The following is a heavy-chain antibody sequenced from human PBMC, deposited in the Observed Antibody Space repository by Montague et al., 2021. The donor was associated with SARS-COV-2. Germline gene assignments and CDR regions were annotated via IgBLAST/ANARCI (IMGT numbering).Heavy chain of an antibody. CDR1: GDSISSRSYN. Sequence: SETLSLTCTVSGDSISSRSYNWGWIRQPPGKGLEWIGSVHYRGRPYYXXXVESRVTIYVDTSKNQLSLKLSSVTAADTAVYYCTRHVHMTWPEPSPGFDYWGQGTLVTVSS. V-gene: IGHV4-39*01. D-gene: IGHD1-1*01. CDR3: TRHVHMTWPEPSPGFDY. J-gene: IGHJ4*02. CDR2: VHYRGRP.